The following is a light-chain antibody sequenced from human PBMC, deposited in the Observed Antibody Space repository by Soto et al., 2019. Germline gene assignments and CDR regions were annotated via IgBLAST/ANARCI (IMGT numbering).Light chain of an antibody. V-gene: IGKV3-15*01. CDR1: QSVSSN. CDR2: GAS. J-gene: IGKJ1*01. Sequence: DIVLKQSQAILSVSPEERATLSCRASQSVSSNLAWYQQKPGQAPTLLIYGASTRATGIPARFSGSGSGTEFTLTISSLRSEDFAVYYCQQYNNWQTFGQGTKV. CDR3: QQYNNWQT.